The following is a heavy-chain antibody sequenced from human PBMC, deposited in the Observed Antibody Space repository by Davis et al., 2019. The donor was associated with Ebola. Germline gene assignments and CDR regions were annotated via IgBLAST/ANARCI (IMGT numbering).Heavy chain of an antibody. Sequence: MPSETLSLTCTVSGGSISSSSYYWGWIRQPPGKGLEWIGSIYYSGSTYYNPSLKSRVTISVDTSKNQFSLKLSSVTAADTAVYYCARALCSGGSCYPYLDYWGQGTLVTVSS. D-gene: IGHD2-15*01. CDR1: GGSISSSSYY. CDR2: IYYSGST. V-gene: IGHV4-39*07. J-gene: IGHJ4*02. CDR3: ARALCSGGSCYPYLDY.